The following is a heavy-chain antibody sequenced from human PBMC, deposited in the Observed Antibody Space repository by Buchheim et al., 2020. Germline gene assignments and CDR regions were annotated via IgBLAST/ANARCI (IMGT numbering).Heavy chain of an antibody. J-gene: IGHJ4*02. D-gene: IGHD2-21*02. CDR2: INPSGGST. Sequence: QVQLVQSGAEVKKPGASVKVSCKASGYTFTSYYMHWVRQAPGQGLEWMGIINPSGGSTSYAQKFQGRVTLTRDTSTRQVYMELSSLRSEDTAVYYCASSVVTAIQSYFDYWSQGTL. CDR3: ASSVVTAIQSYFDY. CDR1: GYTFTSYY. V-gene: IGHV1-46*01.